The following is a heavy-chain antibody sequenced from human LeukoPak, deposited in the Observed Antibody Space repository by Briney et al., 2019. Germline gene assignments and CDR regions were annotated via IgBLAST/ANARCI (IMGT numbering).Heavy chain of an antibody. V-gene: IGHV1-18*01. J-gene: IGHJ4*02. D-gene: IGHD6-13*01. CDR3: ARDQITRGIAGI. CDR1: GYTFTSDG. Sequence: ASVKVSCKTSGYTFTSDGISWVRQAPGQGLEWMGWISGYNGNTNYAQKFQGRVTMTTDTSTSTAYMELRSLRSDDTAVYYCARDQITRGIAGIWGQGTLVTVSS. CDR2: ISGYNGNT.